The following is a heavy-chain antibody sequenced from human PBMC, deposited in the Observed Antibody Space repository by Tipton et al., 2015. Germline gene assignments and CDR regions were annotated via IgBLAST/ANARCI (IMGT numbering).Heavy chain of an antibody. D-gene: IGHD4-23*01. CDR2: ISHSGNT. J-gene: IGHJ4*02. Sequence: TLSLTCAVSAYSITTDYYWVWIRQAPGKGLEWIGAISHSGNTFYNPSLKSRVTISADTSKTQFSLKMRSVTATDTAVYYCARARGRHGGLFDSWGQGTLVTVSS. CDR1: AYSITTDYY. CDR3: ARARGRHGGLFDS. V-gene: IGHV4-38-2*01.